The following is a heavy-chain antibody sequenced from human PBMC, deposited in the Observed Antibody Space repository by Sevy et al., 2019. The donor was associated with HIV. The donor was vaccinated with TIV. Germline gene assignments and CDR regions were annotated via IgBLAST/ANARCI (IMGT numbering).Heavy chain of an antibody. CDR1: GFIFGDYT. Sequence: GGSLRLSCSPSGFIFGDYTVSWVRQAPGKGLEWVAVIWNDRSNKHYADSVKGRFTISRDNSKNTLYLQMNSLRAEDTAVYYCASLPNNYYDSSGYSGNDAFDIWGQGTMVTVSS. CDR2: IWNDRSNK. J-gene: IGHJ3*02. V-gene: IGHV3-33*01. CDR3: ASLPNNYYDSSGYSGNDAFDI. D-gene: IGHD3-22*01.